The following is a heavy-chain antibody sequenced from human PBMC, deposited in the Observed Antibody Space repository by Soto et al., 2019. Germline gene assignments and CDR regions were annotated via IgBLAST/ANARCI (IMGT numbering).Heavy chain of an antibody. Sequence: SETLSLTCTVSGGSISSYYWSWIRQPPGKGLGWIGYIYYNGNTKYSPSLKSRVTMSVDTSKNHFSLRLISVTAADTAIYFCAREGNLGRWLQPLDFWGQGTLVTVSS. CDR3: AREGNLGRWLQPLDF. V-gene: IGHV4-59*01. CDR2: IYYNGNT. CDR1: GGSISSYY. J-gene: IGHJ4*02. D-gene: IGHD5-12*01.